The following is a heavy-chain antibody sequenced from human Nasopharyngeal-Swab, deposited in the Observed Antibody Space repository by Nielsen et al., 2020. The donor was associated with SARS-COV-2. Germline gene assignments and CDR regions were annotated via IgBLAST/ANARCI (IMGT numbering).Heavy chain of an antibody. D-gene: IGHD3-10*01. CDR2: ISWNSGSI. CDR1: GFTFDDYA. CDR3: ARRRLYYGSGSYYGGYYGMDV. Sequence: SLKISCVASGFTFDDYAMHWVRQAPGKGLEWVSGISWNSGSIGYADSVKGRFTISRDNAKNSLYLQMNSLRAEDTALYYCARRRLYYGSGSYYGGYYGMDVWGQGTTVTVSS. V-gene: IGHV3-9*01. J-gene: IGHJ6*02.